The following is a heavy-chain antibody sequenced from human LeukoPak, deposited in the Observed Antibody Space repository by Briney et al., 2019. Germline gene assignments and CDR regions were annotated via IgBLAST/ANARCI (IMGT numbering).Heavy chain of an antibody. CDR1: GGTFSSYA. CDR3: AREGNDITIFGVATPNWFDP. V-gene: IGHV1-69*05. D-gene: IGHD3-3*01. J-gene: IGHJ5*02. Sequence: ASVKVSCKASGGTFSSYAISWVRQAPGQGLEWMGGIIPIFGTANYAQKFQGRVTITTDESTSTVYMELSSLRSEDTAVYYCAREGNDITIFGVATPNWFDPWGQGTLVTVSS. CDR2: IIPIFGTA.